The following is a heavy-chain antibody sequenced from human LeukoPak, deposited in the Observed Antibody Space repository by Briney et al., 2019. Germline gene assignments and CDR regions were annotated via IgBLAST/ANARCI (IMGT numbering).Heavy chain of an antibody. CDR3: AKVMVVASTTARGWFDA. Sequence: SGGSLRLSCAAPGFTFSTYAMTWVRQAPGKGLEWIASINGRGGSTDYADSVEGRFTISRDNSKDTLYLQMNNLRAEDTAIYYCAKVMVVASTTARGWFDASGQGTLVTVSS. CDR2: INGRGGST. V-gene: IGHV3-23*01. D-gene: IGHD2-8*01. CDR1: GFTFSTYA. J-gene: IGHJ5*02.